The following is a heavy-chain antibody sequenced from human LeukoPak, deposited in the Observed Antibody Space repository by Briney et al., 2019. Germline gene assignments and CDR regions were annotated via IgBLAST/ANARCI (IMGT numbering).Heavy chain of an antibody. D-gene: IGHD3-10*01. CDR3: ARGGSGGFDY. Sequence: GSLRLSCAASGFTFSSYAMSWVRQAPGKGLEWIGEINHSGSTNYNPSLKSRVTISVDTPKNQFSLKLSSVTAADAAVYYCARGGSGGFDYWGQGTLVTVSS. V-gene: IGHV4-34*01. CDR2: INHSGST. CDR1: GFTFSSYA. J-gene: IGHJ4*02.